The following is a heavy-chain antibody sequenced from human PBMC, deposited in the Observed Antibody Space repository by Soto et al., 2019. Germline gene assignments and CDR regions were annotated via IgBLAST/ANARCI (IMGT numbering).Heavy chain of an antibody. Sequence: SETLSLTCTVSGGSISSYYWSWIRQPPGKGLEWIGYIYYSGSTNYNPSLKSRVTISVDTSKNQFSLKLSSVTAADTAVYYCASLGGLGYCSGGSCYSEVDYWGQGTLVTVSS. V-gene: IGHV4-59*01. CDR3: ASLGGLGYCSGGSCYSEVDY. CDR2: IYYSGST. J-gene: IGHJ4*02. D-gene: IGHD2-15*01. CDR1: GGSISSYY.